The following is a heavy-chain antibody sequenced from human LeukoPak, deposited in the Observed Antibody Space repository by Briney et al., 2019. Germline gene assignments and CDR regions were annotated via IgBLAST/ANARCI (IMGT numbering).Heavy chain of an antibody. CDR2: IYGSGGRT. CDR1: GFTFSSYA. Sequence: GGSLRLSCAASGFTFSSYAMSWVRQAPGKGLEWVSAIYGSGGRTYYADSVKGQFTISRDNFKNTLYLHMNSLRAEDTAVYYCAKGANYYDSSGLNWFDPWGQGTLV. CDR3: AKGANYYDSSGLNWFDP. D-gene: IGHD3-22*01. V-gene: IGHV3-23*01. J-gene: IGHJ5*02.